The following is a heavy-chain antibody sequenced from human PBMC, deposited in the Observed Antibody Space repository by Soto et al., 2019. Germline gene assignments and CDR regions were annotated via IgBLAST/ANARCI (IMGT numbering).Heavy chain of an antibody. Sequence: EVQLVESGGGLVKPGGSLRLSCAASGFTFSSYSMNWVRQAPGKGLEWVSSISSSSSYIYYADSVKGRFTISRDNAKNSLYLQMNSLRAEDTAVYYCARDGDSGPPGYYYYHYGMDVWGQGTTVTVSS. CDR3: ARDGDSGPPGYYYYHYGMDV. CDR1: GFTFSSYS. J-gene: IGHJ6*02. CDR2: ISSSSSYI. D-gene: IGHD5-12*01. V-gene: IGHV3-21*01.